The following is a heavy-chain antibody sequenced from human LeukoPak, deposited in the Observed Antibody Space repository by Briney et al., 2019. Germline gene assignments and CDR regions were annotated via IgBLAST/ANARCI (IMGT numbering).Heavy chain of an antibody. CDR3: ARVVVGPSQGGYLDY. D-gene: IGHD2-2*01. V-gene: IGHV4-34*01. Sequence: SETLSLTCAVYGGSFSGYYWSWIRQPPGKGLEWIGEINHSGSTNYNPSLKSRVTISVDTSKNQFSLKLSSVTAADTAVYYCARVVVGPSQGGYLDYWGQGTLVTVSS. J-gene: IGHJ4*02. CDR1: GGSFSGYY. CDR2: INHSGST.